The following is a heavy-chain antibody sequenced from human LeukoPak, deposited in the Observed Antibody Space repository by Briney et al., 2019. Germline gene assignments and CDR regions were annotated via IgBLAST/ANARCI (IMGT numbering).Heavy chain of an antibody. D-gene: IGHD6-19*01. Sequence: KPPETLSLTCTVSGGSISNYYWTWIRQPPGKELEWIGYVYYGGSTNGNPSLRSRLTISVDTSKNQFSLELSSVTAADTAVYYCARVRASEAGFDNWGQGTLVTVSS. V-gene: IGHV4-59*01. J-gene: IGHJ4*02. CDR1: GGSISNYY. CDR2: VYYGGST. CDR3: ARVRASEAGFDN.